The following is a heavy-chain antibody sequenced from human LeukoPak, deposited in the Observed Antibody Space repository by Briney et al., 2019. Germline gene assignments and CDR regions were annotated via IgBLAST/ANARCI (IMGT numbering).Heavy chain of an antibody. J-gene: IGHJ5*02. Sequence: KPSETLSLTCAVYGGSFSGYYWSWIRQPPGKGLEWIGEINHSGSTNYNPSLKSRVTISVDTSKNQFSLKLSSVTAADTAVYYCARVRCSSTSCYSISWFDPWGQGTLVTVSS. V-gene: IGHV4-34*01. CDR2: INHSGST. D-gene: IGHD2-2*01. CDR1: GGSFSGYY. CDR3: ARVRCSSTSCYSISWFDP.